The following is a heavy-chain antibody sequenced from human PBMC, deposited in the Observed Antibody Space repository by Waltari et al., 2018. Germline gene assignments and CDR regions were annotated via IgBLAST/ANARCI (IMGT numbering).Heavy chain of an antibody. Sequence: EVQLLESGGGLVQPGGSLRLSCAASGFTFSSYAMSWVRQAPGKGLEWVSAISGSGGSTYYADSVKGRFTISRDNSKNTLYLQMNSLRAEDTAVYYCAKVQGVVIANYYGMDVWGQGTTVTVSS. D-gene: IGHD2-21*01. CDR3: AKVQGVVIANYYGMDV. J-gene: IGHJ6*02. CDR2: ISGSGGST. V-gene: IGHV3-23*01. CDR1: GFTFSSYA.